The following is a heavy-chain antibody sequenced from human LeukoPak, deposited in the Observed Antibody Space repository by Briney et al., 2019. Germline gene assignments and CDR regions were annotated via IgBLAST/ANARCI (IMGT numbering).Heavy chain of an antibody. V-gene: IGHV4-34*01. Sequence: PSETLSLTCGVYGGSLSGYYWSWIRQPPGKGLEWIGEINHSGRTKYNPSLKSRVTISVDTSKNQFSLKLRSVTAADTAVYFCAREVDTVLWSPLGYWGQGTLVTVSS. CDR3: AREVDTVLWSPLGY. J-gene: IGHJ4*02. CDR2: INHSGRT. D-gene: IGHD5-18*01. CDR1: GGSLSGYY.